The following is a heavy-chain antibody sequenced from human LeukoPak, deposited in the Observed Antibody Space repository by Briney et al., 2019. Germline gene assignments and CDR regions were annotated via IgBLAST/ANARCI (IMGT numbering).Heavy chain of an antibody. D-gene: IGHD6-19*01. V-gene: IGHV3-23*01. Sequence: PGGSLRLSCAASGFTFSSYAMTWVRQAPGRWLEWVSAITISGDTTYYADSVQGRFTLSRDNSKNTLYLQMNSLRAEDTAVYYCAKAVAGTRSWFDPWGQGTLVTVSS. CDR2: ITISGDTT. CDR1: GFTFSSYA. CDR3: AKAVAGTRSWFDP. J-gene: IGHJ5*02.